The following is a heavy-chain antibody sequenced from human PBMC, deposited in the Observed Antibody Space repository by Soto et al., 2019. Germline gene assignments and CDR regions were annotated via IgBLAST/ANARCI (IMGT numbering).Heavy chain of an antibody. CDR3: AKLTGDSWGYFDS. Sequence: EVQLLESGGGLVQPGGSLRLSCAASGFTFSSYAMSWVRQAPGKGLEWVSAITGNGGYTYYADSVKGRFTISRDNSKNTLYLQMNSLGAEDTAVYYCAKLTGDSWGYFDSWGQGTLFTVSS. D-gene: IGHD2-21*02. J-gene: IGHJ4*02. CDR2: ITGNGGYT. V-gene: IGHV3-23*01. CDR1: GFTFSSYA.